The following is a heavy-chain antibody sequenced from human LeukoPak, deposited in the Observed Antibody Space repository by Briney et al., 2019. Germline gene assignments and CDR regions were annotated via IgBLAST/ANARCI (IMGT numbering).Heavy chain of an antibody. Sequence: PGGSLRLSCAASGFTFSSYGMHWVRQAPGKGLEWVAVIWYDGSNKYYADSVKGRFTISRDNSKNTLYPQMNSLRAEDTAVYYCARSGRAQLEWRFDYWGQGTLVTVSS. CDR2: IWYDGSNK. J-gene: IGHJ4*02. CDR1: GFTFSSYG. V-gene: IGHV3-33*01. CDR3: ARSGRAQLEWRFDY. D-gene: IGHD1-1*01.